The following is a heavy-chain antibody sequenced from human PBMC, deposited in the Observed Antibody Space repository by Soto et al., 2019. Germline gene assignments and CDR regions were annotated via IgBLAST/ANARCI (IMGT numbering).Heavy chain of an antibody. CDR3: ARTTAPYYDFWSGYLFDY. CDR2: IYYSGST. J-gene: IGHJ4*02. V-gene: IGHV4-59*01. CDR1: GGSISSYY. D-gene: IGHD3-3*01. Sequence: SETLSLTCTVSGGSISSYYWSWIRQPPGKGLEWIGYIYYSGSTNCNPSLKSRVTISVDTSKNQFSLKLSSVTAADTAVYYCARTTAPYYDFWSGYLFDYWGQGTLVTVYS.